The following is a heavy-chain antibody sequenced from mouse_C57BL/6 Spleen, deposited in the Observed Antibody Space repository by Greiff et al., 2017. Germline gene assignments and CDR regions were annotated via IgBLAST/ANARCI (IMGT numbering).Heavy chain of an antibody. J-gene: IGHJ2*01. V-gene: IGHV5-16*01. CDR1: GFTFSDYY. Sequence: VQLKESEGGLVQPGSSMKLSCTASGFTFSDYYMAWVRQVPEKGLEWVANINYDGSSTYYLDSLKSRFIISRDNAKNILYLQMSSLKSEDTATYYCARGAYFDYGGQGTTLTVSS. CDR3: ARGAYFDY. CDR2: INYDGSST.